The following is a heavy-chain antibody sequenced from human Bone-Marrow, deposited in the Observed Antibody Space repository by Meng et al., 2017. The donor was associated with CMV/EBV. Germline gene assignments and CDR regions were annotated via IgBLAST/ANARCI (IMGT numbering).Heavy chain of an antibody. CDR1: GGTITNYA. V-gene: IGHV1-69*12. CDR3: ARDPPHA. J-gene: IGHJ5*02. CDR2: IIPIFSTA. Sequence: QLQVEQAGAEENTAGSSGKVSCTASGGTITNYAMSWVRPDPGQGLEWMGVIIPIFSTANSAQKFQGRVTITADESTSTAYMELSSLRSEDTAVYYGARDPPHAWGQGTLVTVSS.